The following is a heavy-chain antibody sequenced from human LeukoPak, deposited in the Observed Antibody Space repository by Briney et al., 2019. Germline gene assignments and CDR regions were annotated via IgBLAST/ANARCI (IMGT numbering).Heavy chain of an antibody. V-gene: IGHV1-18*04. D-gene: IGHD3-22*01. CDR2: ISAYNGNT. CDR3: ARLFTMILGPCDY. Sequence: ASVTLSLKCAGYSFTVSDLHWMWMRQGQGHERKGWISAYNGNTNYAQKLQDRVTMTTHTSTSTAYMELRSLRSDDAAVYYCARLFTMILGPCDYWGQGALVTVSS. J-gene: IGHJ4*02. CDR1: GYSFTVSD.